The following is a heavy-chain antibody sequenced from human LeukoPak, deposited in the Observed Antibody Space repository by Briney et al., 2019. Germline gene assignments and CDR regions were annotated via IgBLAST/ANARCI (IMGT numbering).Heavy chain of an antibody. CDR1: GYTFTGYY. Sequence: ASVKVSCKASGYTFTGYYMHWVRQAPGQGLEWMGRINPNSGGTSYAQKFQGRVTMTRDTSISTAYMELSRLRSDDTAVYYCAKSRYSGNQRSAFDIWGQGTMVTVSS. V-gene: IGHV1-2*06. D-gene: IGHD1-26*01. CDR2: INPNSGGT. J-gene: IGHJ3*02. CDR3: AKSRYSGNQRSAFDI.